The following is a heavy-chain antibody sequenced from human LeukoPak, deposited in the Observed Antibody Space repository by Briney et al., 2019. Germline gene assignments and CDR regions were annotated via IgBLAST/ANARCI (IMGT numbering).Heavy chain of an antibody. CDR3: AKAAGGREMNWFDS. D-gene: IGHD5-24*01. V-gene: IGHV3-23*01. J-gene: IGHJ5*01. Sequence: GGSLRLSCAASELTFSTYAMSWVRQAPETGLEWVSAISVYGDITYYADSVKGRFSISRDNSRNTLYLQMNSLRDEDTAIYYCAKAAGGREMNWFDSWGQGTLVTVSS. CDR1: ELTFSTYA. CDR2: ISVYGDIT.